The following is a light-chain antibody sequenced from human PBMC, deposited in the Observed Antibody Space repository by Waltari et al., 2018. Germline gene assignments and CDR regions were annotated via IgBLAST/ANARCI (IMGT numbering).Light chain of an antibody. CDR2: VNSDGSH. V-gene: IGLV4-69*01. CDR3: QTGGHGTWV. J-gene: IGLJ3*02. Sequence: QLVLTQSPSASASLGASVKLTCTLSSGHINNVIAWHQQQPEKGPRYLMKVNSDGSHSKGDEIPDLFSGSSSGAERYLIISSVRSEDEADYYCQTGGHGTWVFGGGTKLTVL. CDR1: SGHINNV.